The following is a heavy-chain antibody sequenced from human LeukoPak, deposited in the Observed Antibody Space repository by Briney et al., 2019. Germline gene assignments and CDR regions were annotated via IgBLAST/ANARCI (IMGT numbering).Heavy chain of an antibody. CDR3: ARLLTMVRGVIIYFDY. V-gene: IGHV4-34*01. J-gene: IGHJ4*02. Sequence: ETLSLTCAVYGGSFSGYYWSWIRQPPGKGLEWIGEINHSGSTNYNPSLKSRVTISVDTSKNQFSLKLSSVTAADTAVYYCARLLTMVRGVIIYFDYWGQGTLVTVSS. D-gene: IGHD3-10*01. CDR2: INHSGST. CDR1: GGSFSGYY.